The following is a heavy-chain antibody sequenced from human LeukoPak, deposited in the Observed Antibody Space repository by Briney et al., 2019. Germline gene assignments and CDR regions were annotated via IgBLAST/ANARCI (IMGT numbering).Heavy chain of an antibody. CDR1: GYMFTAFF. CDR3: ASLLWFGDFDY. Sequence: ASVNVSCTTSGYMFTAFFIHWVRQAPGQGLERMGSVSPNNGGTSYAERFQGRVNMTSDTSTRTAYLQLSGLRFDDTAVYYCASLLWFGDFDYWGQGTPVTVSS. D-gene: IGHD3-10*01. CDR2: VSPNNGGT. V-gene: IGHV1-2*02. J-gene: IGHJ4*02.